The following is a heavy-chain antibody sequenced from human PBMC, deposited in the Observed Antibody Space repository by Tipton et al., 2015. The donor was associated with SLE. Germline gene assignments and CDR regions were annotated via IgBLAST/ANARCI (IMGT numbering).Heavy chain of an antibody. CDR2: ISSSGDSA. V-gene: IGHV3-23*01. CDR1: GFGFYNFD. D-gene: IGHD6-13*01. CDR3: AGHSSSWYGVDY. J-gene: IGHJ4*02. Sequence: SLRLSCSTSGFGFYNFDMNWVRQAPGKGLEWVSVISSSGDSAYYGDSVKGRFTISRDNSRNTLYLQMNSLTVEDTAVYYCAGHSSSWYGVDYWGQGTLVTVSS.